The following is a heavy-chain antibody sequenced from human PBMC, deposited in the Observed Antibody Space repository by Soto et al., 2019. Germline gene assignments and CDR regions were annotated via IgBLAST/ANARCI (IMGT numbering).Heavy chain of an antibody. Sequence: QVQLVQSGAEVKKPGASVKVSCKASGYTFTSYYMHWVRQAPGQGLEWMGIINPGGGSTSYAQKFQGRVTMTRDTSTSIVYMELSSLRSEDTAVHYCARGLPYCGGDCYNYYYYYMDVWGKGTTVTVSS. V-gene: IGHV1-46*03. CDR2: INPGGGST. CDR3: ARGLPYCGGDCYNYYYYYMDV. CDR1: GYTFTSYY. D-gene: IGHD2-21*01. J-gene: IGHJ6*03.